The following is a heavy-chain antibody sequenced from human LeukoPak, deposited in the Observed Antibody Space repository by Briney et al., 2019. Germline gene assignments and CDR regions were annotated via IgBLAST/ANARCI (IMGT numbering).Heavy chain of an antibody. Sequence: GGSLRLSCAASGYTFDDYGMGWVRQAPGKGLEWVSGINWNGGSTGYADSVKGRFTISRDNSKNTLYLQMNSLRAEDTAVYYCARDLGSSSWYYFDYWGQGTLVTVSS. V-gene: IGHV3-20*04. D-gene: IGHD6-13*01. J-gene: IGHJ4*02. CDR2: INWNGGST. CDR3: ARDLGSSSWYYFDY. CDR1: GYTFDDYG.